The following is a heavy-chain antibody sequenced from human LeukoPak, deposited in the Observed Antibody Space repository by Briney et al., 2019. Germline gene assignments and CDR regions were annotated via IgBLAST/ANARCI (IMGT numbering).Heavy chain of an antibody. D-gene: IGHD1-14*01. CDR2: IDSSGSVI. V-gene: IGHV3-48*03. CDR3: TRDEATTSRGTLPEY. Sequence: GGSLRLSCAASGFTFSRYEMNWFRQAPVKGLEWISYIDSSGSVIYYVDSVKGRFTISRDNAKNSMFLQMNSLRAEDTAVYYCTRDEATTSRGTLPEYWGQGTLVTVSS. J-gene: IGHJ4*02. CDR1: GFTFSRYE.